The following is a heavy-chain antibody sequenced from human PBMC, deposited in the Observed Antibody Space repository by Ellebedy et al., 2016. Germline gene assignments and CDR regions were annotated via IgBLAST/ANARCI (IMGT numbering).Heavy chain of an antibody. CDR2: ISGGGSST. J-gene: IGHJ3*02. V-gene: IGHV3-23*01. Sequence: GGSLRLXXAASGFSFINYAMTWVRQPPGKGLEWVSGISGGGSSTSYADSVKGRFTTSRDNSKNTLYLQMNSLRAEHTALYYCAKPPAGILTGFYPEAAFDIWGQGTMVTVSP. CDR1: GFSFINYA. D-gene: IGHD3-9*01. CDR3: AKPPAGILTGFYPEAAFDI.